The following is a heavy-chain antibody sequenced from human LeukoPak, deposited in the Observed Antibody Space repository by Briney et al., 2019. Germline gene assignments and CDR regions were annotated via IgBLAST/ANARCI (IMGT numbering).Heavy chain of an antibody. J-gene: IGHJ4*02. CDR2: IDPSDSYT. Sequence: GESPKISCKGSGYSFTSYWISWVRQMPGKGLEWMGRIDPSDSYTNYSPSFQGHVTISADKSISTAYLQWSSLKASDTAMYYCARHGRWFGELYPFDYWGQGTLVTVSS. D-gene: IGHD3-10*01. V-gene: IGHV5-10-1*01. CDR3: ARHGRWFGELYPFDY. CDR1: GYSFTSYW.